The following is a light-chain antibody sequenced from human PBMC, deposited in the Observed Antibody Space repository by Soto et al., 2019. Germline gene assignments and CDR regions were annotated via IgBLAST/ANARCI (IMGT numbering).Light chain of an antibody. CDR3: NSYTSSSTLV. CDR1: SSDVGGYNF. CDR2: NVY. V-gene: IGLV2-14*03. Sequence: QSALTQPASASGSPGQSITISCTGTSSDVGGYNFVSWYQQHPGKAPKLMLYNVYDRPSGISHRFSGSRSGNTASLTISGLQAEDEAHYYCNSYTSSSTLVFGGGTKVTVL. J-gene: IGLJ2*01.